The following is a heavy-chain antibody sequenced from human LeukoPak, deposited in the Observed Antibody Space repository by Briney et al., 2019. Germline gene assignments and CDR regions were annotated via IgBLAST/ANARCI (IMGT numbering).Heavy chain of an antibody. J-gene: IGHJ5*02. CDR2: ISAYNGNT. CDR1: GYTFTSYG. D-gene: IGHD2-2*02. V-gene: IGHV1-18*01. Sequence: ASVKVSCKASGYTFTSYGISWVRQAPGQGLEWMGWISAYNGNTNYAQKLQGRVTMATDTSTSTAYMELRSLRSDDTAVYYCASASRIVVVPAAINWFDPWGQGTLVTVSS. CDR3: ASASRIVVVPAAINWFDP.